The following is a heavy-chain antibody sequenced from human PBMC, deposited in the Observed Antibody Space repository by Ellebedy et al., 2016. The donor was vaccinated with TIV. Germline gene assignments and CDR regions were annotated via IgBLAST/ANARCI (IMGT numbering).Heavy chain of an antibody. CDR1: GESFSGHY. V-gene: IGHV4-34*01. CDR2: INHSGST. D-gene: IGHD2-2*01. CDR3: ARGLGPIGYCSSTSCYWDH. Sequence: SETLSLTXAVYGESFSGHYWSWIRQPPGKGLGWIGEINHSGSTNYNPSLKSRVTISVDTSKNQFSLKLTSVTAADTAVYYCARGLGPIGYCSSTSCYWDHWGQGTLVTVSS. J-gene: IGHJ4*02.